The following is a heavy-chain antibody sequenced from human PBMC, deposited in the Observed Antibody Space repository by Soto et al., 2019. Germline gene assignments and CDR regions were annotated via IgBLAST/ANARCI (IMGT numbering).Heavy chain of an antibody. CDR2: ISYEGSNK. J-gene: IGHJ4*02. CDR3: ARVLGGMATVPFDY. D-gene: IGHD4-4*01. V-gene: IGHV3-30-3*01. Sequence: QVQLVESGGGVVQPGRSLRLSCAASGFTFSSYAMHWVRQAPGTGLEWVAVISYEGSNKYYADSVKGRFTISRDNSKNTLYLQMNSLRTEDTAVYYCARVLGGMATVPFDYWGQGALVNVSS. CDR1: GFTFSSYA.